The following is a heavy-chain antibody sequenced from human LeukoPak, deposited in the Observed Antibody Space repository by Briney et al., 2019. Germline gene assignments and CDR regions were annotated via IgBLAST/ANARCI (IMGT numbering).Heavy chain of an antibody. J-gene: IGHJ4*02. CDR2: ISYDGNNK. Sequence: PGRSLRLSCAASGFTFSSYGMHWVRQAPGKGLEWVAVISYDGNNKYYPDSVKGRFTISRDNSKNTLYLQMNSLRAEDTAVYYCGQSGCTGGSCYSVSDYWGQGTLVTVSS. CDR3: GQSGCTGGSCYSVSDY. V-gene: IGHV3-30*03. D-gene: IGHD2-15*01. CDR1: GFTFSSYG.